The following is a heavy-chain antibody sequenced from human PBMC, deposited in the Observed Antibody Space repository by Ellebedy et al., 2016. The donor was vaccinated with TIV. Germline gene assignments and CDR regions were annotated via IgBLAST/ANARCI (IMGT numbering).Heavy chain of an antibody. J-gene: IGHJ6*02. D-gene: IGHD5-12*01. CDR2: ISTHNGNT. Sequence: ASVQVSCXASGYPFTGYDITWVRQAPGQGLEWLGWISTHNGNTNFAQSFQGRVTMNTDTSTNTVYMELSGLRSEDTAVYYCARWDSGFLSGVYYNYGMDVWGQGTTVTV. CDR1: GYPFTGYD. CDR3: ARWDSGFLSGVYYNYGMDV. V-gene: IGHV1-18*01.